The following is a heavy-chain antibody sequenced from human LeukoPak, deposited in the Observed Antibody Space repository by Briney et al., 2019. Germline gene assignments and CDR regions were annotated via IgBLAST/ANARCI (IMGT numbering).Heavy chain of an antibody. D-gene: IGHD5-18*01. CDR3: ARGIGYSYGYVYYYYMDV. CDR1: GGSFSGYY. J-gene: IGHJ6*03. Sequence: SETLSLTCAVHGGSFSGYYWSWIRHPPEKGLEWIGYIYTSGSTNSNPSLKSRVTISVDTSKNQFSLKLSSVTAADTAVYYCARGIGYSYGYVYYYYMDVWGKGTTVTVSS. CDR2: IYTSGST. V-gene: IGHV4-4*09.